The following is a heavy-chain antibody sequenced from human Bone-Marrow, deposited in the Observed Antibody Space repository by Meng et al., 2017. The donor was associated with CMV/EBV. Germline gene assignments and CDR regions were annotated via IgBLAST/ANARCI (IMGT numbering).Heavy chain of an antibody. D-gene: IGHD3-3*01. CDR1: GYTFTGYY. J-gene: IGHJ6*02. CDR2: INPNSGGT. V-gene: IGHV1-2*02. Sequence: ASVKVSCKASGYTFTGYYMHWVRQAPGQGLEWMGWINPNSGGTNYAQKFQGRVTMTRDTSISTAYMELSRLRSADTAVYYCARDTSGPYYYYGMDVWGQGTTVAVSS. CDR3: ARDTSGPYYYYGMDV.